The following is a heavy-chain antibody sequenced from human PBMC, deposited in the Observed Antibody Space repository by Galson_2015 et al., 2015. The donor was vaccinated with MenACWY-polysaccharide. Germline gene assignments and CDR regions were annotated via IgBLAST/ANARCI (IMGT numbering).Heavy chain of an antibody. CDR3: ARIGGVNRWNYYNYGWFDP. J-gene: IGHJ5*02. Sequence: SETLSLTCTVSGGSMSSYHWTWIRQFPGKGLEWIGWIHYSGVTKYSPSLNSRVTISVDTSRNQFSLRLSSVTTADPAVYFCARIGGVNRWNYYNYGWFDPWGQGTLVTVSS. CDR2: IHYSGVT. CDR1: GGSMSSYH. D-gene: IGHD5-18*01. V-gene: IGHV4-59*01.